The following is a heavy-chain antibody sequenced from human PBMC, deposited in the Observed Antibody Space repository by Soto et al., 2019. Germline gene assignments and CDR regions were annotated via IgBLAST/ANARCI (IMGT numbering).Heavy chain of an antibody. CDR2: IYYSGST. Sequence: SETLSLTCTVSGGSISSYYWSWIRQPPGKGLEWIGYIYYSGSTNYNPSLKSRVTISVDTSKNQFSLKLSSVTAADTAVYYCARAGYDTDMIRYYYYYMDVWGKGPTVNVSS. CDR1: GGSISSYY. D-gene: IGHD5-18*01. J-gene: IGHJ6*03. V-gene: IGHV4-59*12. CDR3: ARAGYDTDMIRYYYYYMDV.